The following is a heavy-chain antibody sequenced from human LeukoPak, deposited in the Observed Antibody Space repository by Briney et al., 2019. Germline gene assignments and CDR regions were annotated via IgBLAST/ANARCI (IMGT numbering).Heavy chain of an antibody. J-gene: IGHJ4*02. V-gene: IGHV3-21*01. D-gene: IGHD3-3*01. Sequence: GGSLRLSCTASGFAFTIYSMIWVRQAPGRGLEWVSSITSGKTHIFYADSVKGRFTISRDNAKNSLFLQMNNLRAEDTAVYYCARVSYYDFWSGYYFDYWGQGTLVTVSS. CDR3: ARVSYYDFWSGYYFDY. CDR2: ITSGKTHI. CDR1: GFAFTIYS.